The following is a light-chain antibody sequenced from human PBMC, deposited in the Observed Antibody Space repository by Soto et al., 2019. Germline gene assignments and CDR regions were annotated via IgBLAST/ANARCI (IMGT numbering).Light chain of an antibody. Sequence: EILMTQSPATLSLSPGERSTLSCRSSQSVSSNLAWYQQKPGQAPRLLIYGASTRATGIPARFSGSGSGTEFTLTIRSLQSEDFAVYYCQQYNNWPPWTFGQGTKVDI. J-gene: IGKJ1*01. CDR3: QQYNNWPPWT. CDR1: QSVSSN. V-gene: IGKV3-15*01. CDR2: GAS.